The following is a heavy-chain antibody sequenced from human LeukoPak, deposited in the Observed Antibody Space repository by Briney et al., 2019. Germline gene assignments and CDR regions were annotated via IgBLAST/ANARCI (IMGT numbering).Heavy chain of an antibody. V-gene: IGHV4-39*01. CDR1: GVSISNTNYY. J-gene: IGHJ4*02. D-gene: IGHD3-22*01. CDR3: ARHDSSGYYNPLDY. Sequence: PSETLSLTCSVSGVSISNTNYYWGCFRQPPGKGLEWIGSVYYGGSSYYHPSLKSRVTISVDTSKNQFSLKLSSVTAADTAVYYCARHDSSGYYNPLDYWGQGTLVTVSS. CDR2: VYYGGSS.